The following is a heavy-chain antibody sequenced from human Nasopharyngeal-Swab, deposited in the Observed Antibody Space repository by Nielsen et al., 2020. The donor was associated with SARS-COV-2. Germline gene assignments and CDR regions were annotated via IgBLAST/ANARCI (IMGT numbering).Heavy chain of an antibody. V-gene: IGHV6-1*01. J-gene: IGHJ6*02. D-gene: IGHD3-3*01. CDR1: GDSVSSNSAA. CDR3: ARVGYDFWSGYYVGHGMDV. CDR2: TYYRSKWYN. Sequence: SQTLSLTCAISGDSVSSNSAAWNWIRQSPSRGLEWLGRTYYRSKWYNDYAVSVKSRITINPDTSKNQFSLKLSSVTAADTAVYYCARVGYDFWSGYYVGHGMDVWGQGTTVTVSS.